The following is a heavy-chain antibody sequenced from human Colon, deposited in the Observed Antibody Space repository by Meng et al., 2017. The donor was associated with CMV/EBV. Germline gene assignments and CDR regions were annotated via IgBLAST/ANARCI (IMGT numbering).Heavy chain of an antibody. D-gene: IGHD2-8*02. Sequence: GSLRLSCTVSGVSVRSGSYFWTWIRQPPGKGLQWIGNIYNNGTTNYNPSLKSRVTISVDTSENQFSLKLSSVTAADTAVYYCASLTSITAGGDYYYGMDVWGQGTTVTVSS. CDR3: ASLTSITAGGDYYYGMDV. CDR2: IYNNGTT. CDR1: GVSVRSGSYF. V-gene: IGHV4-61*01. J-gene: IGHJ6*02.